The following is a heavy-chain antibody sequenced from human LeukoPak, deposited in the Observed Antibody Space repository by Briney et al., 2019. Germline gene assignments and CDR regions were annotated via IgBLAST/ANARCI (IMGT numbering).Heavy chain of an antibody. CDR3: ARGPPGTDAFDI. J-gene: IGHJ3*02. V-gene: IGHV3-53*01. CDR2: IYSGGST. Sequence: GGSLRLSCAPSGFTVSSNYMSWVRQAPGKGLEWVSVIYSGGSTYYADSVKGRFTISRDNSKNTLYLQLNNLRADDTAVYYCARGPPGTDAFDIWGQGTMVTVSS. CDR1: GFTVSSNY.